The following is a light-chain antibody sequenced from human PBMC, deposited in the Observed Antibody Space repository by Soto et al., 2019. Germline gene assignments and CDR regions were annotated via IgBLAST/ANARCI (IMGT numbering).Light chain of an antibody. CDR3: SSYAGSNNSLYV. V-gene: IGLV2-8*01. CDR2: EVS. CDR1: SSDVGGYNY. J-gene: IGLJ1*01. Sequence: QSVLTQPPSASGSPGQSVTISCPPTSSDVGGYNYVSWYQQHPGKAPKLMIYEVSKRPSGVPDRFSGSKSGNTASLTVSGLQAEDEADYYCSSYAGSNNSLYVFGTGTKVNVL.